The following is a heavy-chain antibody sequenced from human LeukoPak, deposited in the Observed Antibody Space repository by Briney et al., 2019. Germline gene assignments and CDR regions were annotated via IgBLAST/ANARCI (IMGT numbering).Heavy chain of an antibody. Sequence: GRSLRLSCAASGFTFSSYAMSWVRQAPGKGLEWVSAISGSGGSTYYADSVKGRFTISRDNSKNTLYLQMNSLRAEDTAVYYCAKDRYYDFWSGYAFDYWGQGTLVTVSS. J-gene: IGHJ4*02. D-gene: IGHD3-3*01. CDR1: GFTFSSYA. CDR2: ISGSGGST. V-gene: IGHV3-23*01. CDR3: AKDRYYDFWSGYAFDY.